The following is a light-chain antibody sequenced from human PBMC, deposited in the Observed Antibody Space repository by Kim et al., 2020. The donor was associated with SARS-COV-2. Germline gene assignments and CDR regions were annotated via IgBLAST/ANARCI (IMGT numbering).Light chain of an antibody. CDR3: QQYGDSPPYT. J-gene: IGKJ2*01. V-gene: IGKV3-20*01. Sequence: EIVLTQSPGTLSVSPGERATLSCRASQSISGRYLAWYQQISGQAPRLLMYGASTRATGIPDRFSGSGSGTDFTLTISSLEPEDFAVYYCQQYGDSPPYTFGQGTKLEI. CDR2: GAS. CDR1: QSISGRY.